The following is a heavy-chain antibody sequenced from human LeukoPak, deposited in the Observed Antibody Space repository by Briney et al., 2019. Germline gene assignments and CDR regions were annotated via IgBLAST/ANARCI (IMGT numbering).Heavy chain of an antibody. V-gene: IGHV4-31*02. D-gene: IGHD2-21*01. CDR2: IYYSGST. J-gene: IGHJ3*02. CDR3: ARDGDMGAFDI. CDR1: GFTFSSYA. Sequence: LRLSCAASGFTFSSYAMSWVRQAPGKGLEWIGYIYYSGSTYYNPSLKSRVTISVDTSKNQFSLKLSSVTAADTAVYYCARDGDMGAFDIWGQGTMVTVSS.